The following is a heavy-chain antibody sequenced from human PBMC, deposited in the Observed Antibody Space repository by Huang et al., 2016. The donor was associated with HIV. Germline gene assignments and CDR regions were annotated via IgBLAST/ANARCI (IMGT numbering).Heavy chain of an antibody. CDR2: INHRGST. D-gene: IGHD3-10*01. Sequence: QVHLQQWGAGLLKSAETLSLTCAVYGGSLSGYYWSWLRQTPGQGLEWIGEINHRGSTSYNPSLKRRVSRAMDGSKKQFSLKLRSISNADAAVYFCARDATKNPRGWFDPWGQGTLVTVSS. CDR1: GGSLSGYY. V-gene: IGHV4-34*02. CDR3: ARDATKNPRGWFDP. J-gene: IGHJ5*02.